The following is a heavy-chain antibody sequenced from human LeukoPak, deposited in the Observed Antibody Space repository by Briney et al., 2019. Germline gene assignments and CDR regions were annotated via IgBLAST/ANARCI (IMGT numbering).Heavy chain of an antibody. CDR2: INHSGST. CDR1: GGSFSGYY. J-gene: IGHJ6*02. CDR3: ARPRYFSYYGMDV. V-gene: IGHV4-34*01. Sequence: PSETLSLPCAVYGGSFSGYYCSWIRQPPGKGLEWIGEINHSGSTNYNPSLKSRVTTSVDTSKNQFSLKLSSVTAADTAVYYCARPRYFSYYGMDVWGQGTTVTVSS.